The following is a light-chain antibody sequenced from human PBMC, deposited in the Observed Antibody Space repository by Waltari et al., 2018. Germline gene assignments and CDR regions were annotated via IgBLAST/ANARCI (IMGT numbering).Light chain of an antibody. CDR1: QTLFYSSNNKNY. Sequence: DIVMTQSPDSLAVSLGERATINRKSSQTLFYSSNNKNYLAWYQLKPGQPPKLLIFWASTRESGVPDRLSGSGSATDFTLTIDTLQAEDVAVYYCQQYYTTPTFGQGTKVEIK. V-gene: IGKV4-1*01. CDR2: WAS. J-gene: IGKJ1*01. CDR3: QQYYTTPT.